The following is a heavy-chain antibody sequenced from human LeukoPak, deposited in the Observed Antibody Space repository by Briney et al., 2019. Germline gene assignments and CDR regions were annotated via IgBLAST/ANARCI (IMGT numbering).Heavy chain of an antibody. CDR3: ARHYCGGDCYSRWYFDL. CDR2: VYSSGST. V-gene: IGHV4-4*07. CDR1: GGSISNYY. D-gene: IGHD2-21*02. Sequence: LETLSLTCTVSGGSISNYYWSWIRQPAGKGLEWIGRVYSSGSTNYNPSLKSRVTMSVDTSKNQFSLKLSSVTAADTAVYYCARHYCGGDCYSRWYFDLWGRGTLVTVSS. J-gene: IGHJ2*01.